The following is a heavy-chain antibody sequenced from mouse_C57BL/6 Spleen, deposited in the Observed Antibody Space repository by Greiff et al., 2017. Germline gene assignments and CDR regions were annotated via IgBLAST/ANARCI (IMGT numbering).Heavy chain of an antibody. CDR3: ARWGLRSSYGAY. J-gene: IGHJ3*01. CDR1: GYTFTSYW. V-gene: IGHV1-59*01. CDR2: IDPSDSYT. D-gene: IGHD1-1*01. Sequence: VQLQQPGAELVRPGTSVKLSCKASGYTFTSYWMHWVKQRPGQGLEWIGVIDPSDSYTNYNQKFKGKATLTVDTSSSTAYMQLSSLTSEDSAVYYCARWGLRSSYGAYWGQGTLVTVSA.